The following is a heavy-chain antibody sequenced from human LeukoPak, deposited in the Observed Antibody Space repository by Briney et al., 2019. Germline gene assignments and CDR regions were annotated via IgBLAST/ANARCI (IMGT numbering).Heavy chain of an antibody. J-gene: IGHJ4*02. CDR3: ARHLGMTTVTPFDY. V-gene: IGHV4-59*08. D-gene: IGHD4-17*01. CDR1: GGFISIYY. CDR2: IYYSGST. Sequence: PSETLSLTCTVSGGFISIYYWSWIRQPPGKGLEWIGYIYYSGSTNYNPSLKSRVTISVDTSKNQFPLKLSSVTAADTAVYYCARHLGMTTVTPFDYWGQGTLVTVSS.